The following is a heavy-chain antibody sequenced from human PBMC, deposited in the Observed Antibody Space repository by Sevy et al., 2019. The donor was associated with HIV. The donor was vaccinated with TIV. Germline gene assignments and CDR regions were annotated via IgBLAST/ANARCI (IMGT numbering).Heavy chain of an antibody. D-gene: IGHD6-6*01. Sequence: SETLSLTCTVSGGSISSYYWSWIRQPPGKGLEWIGYIYYSGSTNYNPSLKSRVTISVDTSKNQISLKLSSVTAADTAVYYCARGGGIAARPGRAGTHKNYYYYYGMDVWGQGTTVTVSS. CDR1: GGSISSYY. J-gene: IGHJ6*02. V-gene: IGHV4-59*01. CDR2: IYYSGST. CDR3: ARGGGIAARPGRAGTHKNYYYYYGMDV.